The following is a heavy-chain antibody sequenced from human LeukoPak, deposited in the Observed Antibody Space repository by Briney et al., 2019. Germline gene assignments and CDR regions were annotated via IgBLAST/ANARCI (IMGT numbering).Heavy chain of an antibody. CDR2: MNPNSGGT. Sequence: GASVKVSCKASGYTFTDYYIHWVRQAPGQGLEWMAWMNPNSGGTSYAQKFQGRVTMTRDTSISTAYMELSRLRSDDTAVYYCARTLAAAALGDYWGQGTLVTVSS. V-gene: IGHV1-2*02. CDR3: ARTLAAAALGDY. D-gene: IGHD6-13*01. J-gene: IGHJ4*02. CDR1: GYTFTDYY.